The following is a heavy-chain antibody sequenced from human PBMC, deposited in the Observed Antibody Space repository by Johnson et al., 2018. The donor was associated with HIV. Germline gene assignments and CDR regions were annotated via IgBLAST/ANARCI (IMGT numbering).Heavy chain of an antibody. V-gene: IGHV3-74*02. CDR2: INGDGSRT. CDR3: AKPRYYDNAFEM. D-gene: IGHD3-16*01. J-gene: IGHJ3*02. Sequence: VLLVESGGGLVQPVGSLRLSCVASGFTFSDHWMQWVRQAPGKGLVWVSRINGDGSRTSYADSVKGRFTISRDNSKNTLYLQMNSLRAEDTAVYYCAKPRYYDNAFEMWGQGTMVTVSS. CDR1: GFTFSDHW.